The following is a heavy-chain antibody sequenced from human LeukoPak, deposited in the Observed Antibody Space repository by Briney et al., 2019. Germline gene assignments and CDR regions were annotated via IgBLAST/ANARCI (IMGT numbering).Heavy chain of an antibody. D-gene: IGHD1-1*01. Sequence: SVKVSCKASGYTFTNYYINWVRQAPGQGLEWMGGIIPIFGTANYAQKFQGRVTITTDESTSTAYMELSSLRSEDTAVYYCASPRLDWNHPLDYWGQGTLVTVSS. CDR3: ASPRLDWNHPLDY. CDR1: GYTFTNYY. V-gene: IGHV1-69*05. J-gene: IGHJ4*02. CDR2: IIPIFGTA.